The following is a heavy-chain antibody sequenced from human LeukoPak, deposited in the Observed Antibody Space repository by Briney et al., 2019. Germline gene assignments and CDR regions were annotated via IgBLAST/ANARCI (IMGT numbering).Heavy chain of an antibody. J-gene: IGHJ4*02. CDR2: INHSGST. V-gene: IGHV4-34*01. CDR1: GGSFSGYY. CDR3: ARRGDY. Sequence: SETLSLACAVYGGSFSGYYWSWIRQPPGKGLEWIGEINHSGSTKNNPSLKSRVTISIDTPKNQFSLKLSSVTAADTAVYYCARRGDYWGQGTLVTVSS.